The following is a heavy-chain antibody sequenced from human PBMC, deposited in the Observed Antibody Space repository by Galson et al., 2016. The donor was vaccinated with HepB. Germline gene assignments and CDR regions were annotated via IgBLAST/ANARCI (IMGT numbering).Heavy chain of an antibody. CDR3: VRDGGSLPVHDGGFDP. D-gene: IGHD3-16*01. V-gene: IGHV3-74*01. CDR1: GFAFHVYW. J-gene: IGHJ2*01. CDR2: IGNDGTAT. Sequence: SLRLSCAASGFAFHVYWMHWVRQVPGKGLEWVSRIGNDGTATSYADSVQGRVTLSRDNAKDVLYLQMNGLTVEHTAGYYCVRDGGSLPVHDGGFDPWGRGSLVTVSS.